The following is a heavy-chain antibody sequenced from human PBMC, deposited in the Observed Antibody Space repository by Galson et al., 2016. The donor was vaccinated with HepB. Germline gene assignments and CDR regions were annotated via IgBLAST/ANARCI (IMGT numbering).Heavy chain of an antibody. D-gene: IGHD3-22*01. V-gene: IGHV3-53*01. CDR1: GFSVSGKY. J-gene: IGHJ3*02. Sequence: SLRLSCAASGFSVSGKYMSWARQAPGKGLEWVSAIFSGDATYYRDSVKGRFTISRDTCKNTLYLQMNNLRAEDTAIYYCEGYSDPFDIWGQGTMVTVSS. CDR3: EGYSDPFDI. CDR2: IFSGDAT.